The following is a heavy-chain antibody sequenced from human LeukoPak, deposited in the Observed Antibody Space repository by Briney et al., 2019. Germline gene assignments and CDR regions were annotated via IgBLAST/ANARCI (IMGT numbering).Heavy chain of an antibody. CDR2: ISAYNGNT. J-gene: IGHJ6*03. CDR1: GYTFTSYG. Sequence: ASVKVSCKASGYTFTSYGISWVRQAPGQGLEWMGWISAYNGNTNYAQNLQGRVTMTTDTSTSTAYMELRSLRSDDTAVYYCARVSPNNYYYYMDVWGKGTTVTVSS. D-gene: IGHD4/OR15-4a*01. CDR3: ARVSPNNYYYYMDV. V-gene: IGHV1-18*01.